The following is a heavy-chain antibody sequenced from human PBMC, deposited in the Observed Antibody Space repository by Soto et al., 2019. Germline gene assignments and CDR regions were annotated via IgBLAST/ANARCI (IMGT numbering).Heavy chain of an antibody. D-gene: IGHD3-10*01. Sequence: PGGSLRLSCAASGFTFDDYTMHWVRQAPGKGVEWASLISWDGGSTYYADSVKGRFTISRDNSKNSLYLQMNSLRTEDTALYYCAKDMVRGKISWFDPWGQGTLVTVSS. CDR2: ISWDGGST. CDR1: GFTFDDYT. CDR3: AKDMVRGKISWFDP. J-gene: IGHJ5*02. V-gene: IGHV3-43*01.